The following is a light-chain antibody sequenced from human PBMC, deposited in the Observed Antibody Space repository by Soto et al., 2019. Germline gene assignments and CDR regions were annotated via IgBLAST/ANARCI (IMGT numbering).Light chain of an antibody. V-gene: IGLV1-51*01. CDR2: DNN. CDR3: GTWDSSLSAYV. J-gene: IGLJ1*01. Sequence: QSVLTQPPSVSAAPGQKVTISCSVSSSNIGNNYVSWYQQLPGTAPKLLIYDNNKRPSGIPDRFSGSKSGTSATLGITGLQTGDEADYYCGTWDSSLSAYVLGTGTKVTVL. CDR1: SSNIGNNY.